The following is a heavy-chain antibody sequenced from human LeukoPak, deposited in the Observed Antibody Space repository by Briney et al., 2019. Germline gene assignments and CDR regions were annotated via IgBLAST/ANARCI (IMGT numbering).Heavy chain of an antibody. V-gene: IGHV3-53*01. Sequence: GSLRLSCAASGFTFGSYAMSWVRQAPGKGLEWVSVIYSGGSTYYADSVKGRFTISRDNSKNTLYLQMNSLRAEDTAVYYCARVPVDGDYFPYYYYGMDVWGQGTTVTVSS. D-gene: IGHD4-17*01. CDR2: IYSGGST. J-gene: IGHJ6*02. CDR1: GFTFGSYA. CDR3: ARVPVDGDYFPYYYYGMDV.